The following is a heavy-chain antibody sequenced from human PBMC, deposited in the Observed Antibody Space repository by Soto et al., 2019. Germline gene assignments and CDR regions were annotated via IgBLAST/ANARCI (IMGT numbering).Heavy chain of an antibody. Sequence: GGSLRLSCAASGFTFSSYSMNWVRQAPGKGLEWVSSISSSSSYIYYADSVKGRFTISRDNAKNSLYLQMNSLRAEDTAVYYCARSPEYYYDSSGPPSAYYFDYWGQGTLVTVSS. CDR3: ARSPEYYYDSSGPPSAYYFDY. J-gene: IGHJ4*02. CDR2: ISSSSSYI. V-gene: IGHV3-21*01. CDR1: GFTFSSYS. D-gene: IGHD3-22*01.